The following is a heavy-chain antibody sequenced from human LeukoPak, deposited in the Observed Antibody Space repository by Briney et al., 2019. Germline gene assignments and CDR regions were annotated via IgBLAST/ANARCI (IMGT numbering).Heavy chain of an antibody. CDR1: GFTFNTYT. Sequence: GGSLRLSCEASGFTFNTYTMNWVRQAPGKGLEWVSFISTSNSYIYYADSVKGRFTVSRHNAKNFLYLQMNNLRAEDTAVYYCARDLDSSSWYVPYYWGQGTLVTVSS. V-gene: IGHV3-21*06. CDR2: ISTSNSYI. CDR3: ARDLDSSSWYVPYY. J-gene: IGHJ4*02. D-gene: IGHD6-13*01.